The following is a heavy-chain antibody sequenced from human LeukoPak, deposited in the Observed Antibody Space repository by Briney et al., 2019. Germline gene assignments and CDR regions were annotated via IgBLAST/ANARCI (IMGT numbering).Heavy chain of an antibody. J-gene: IGHJ4*02. D-gene: IGHD6-13*01. CDR2: ISSSSSTI. CDR1: GFAFNFYA. V-gene: IGHV3-48*01. CDR3: AKEKPYSSSRTLYYFDY. Sequence: GGSLRLSCAASGFAFNFYAMSWVRQAPGKGLEWVSYISSSSSTIYYADSVKGRFTISRDNSKNTLYLHINSLRAEDTAVYYCAKEKPYSSSRTLYYFDYWGQGTVVIVSS.